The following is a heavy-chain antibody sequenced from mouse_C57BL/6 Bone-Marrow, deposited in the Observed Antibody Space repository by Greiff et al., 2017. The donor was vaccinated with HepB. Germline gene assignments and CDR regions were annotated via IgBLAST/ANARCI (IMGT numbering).Heavy chain of an antibody. J-gene: IGHJ3*01. Sequence: EVQGVESGEGLVKPGGSLKLSCAASGFTFSSYAMSWVRQTPEKRLEWVAYISSGGDYIYYADTVKGRFTISRDNARNTLYLQMSSLKSEDTAMYYCTRASNLSGCAYWGKGTLVTVSA. CDR1: GFTFSSYA. D-gene: IGHD2-5*01. CDR3: TRASNLSGCAY. V-gene: IGHV5-9-1*02. CDR2: ISSGGDYI.